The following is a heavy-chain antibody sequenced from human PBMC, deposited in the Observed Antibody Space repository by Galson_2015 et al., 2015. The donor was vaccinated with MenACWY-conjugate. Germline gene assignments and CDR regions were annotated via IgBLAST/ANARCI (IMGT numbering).Heavy chain of an antibody. Sequence: CAISGDSVSTNSAAWNWIRQSPSRGLEWLGRTYYRSQWKNDYAVSVKSRITINPDTSKNQFSLQLNSVTSEDTAVFYCARDLGSGSNNWFDPWGQGTPVTVSS. CDR3: ARDLGSGSNNWFDP. CDR2: TYYRSQWKN. D-gene: IGHD5-12*01. CDR1: GDSVSTNSAA. J-gene: IGHJ5*02. V-gene: IGHV6-1*01.